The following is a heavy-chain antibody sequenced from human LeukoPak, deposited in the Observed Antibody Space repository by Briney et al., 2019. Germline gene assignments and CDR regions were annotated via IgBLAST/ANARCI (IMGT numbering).Heavy chain of an antibody. Sequence: GESLKISCKGSGYSFTSYWIGWVRQMPGKGLEWMGIIYPGDSDTRYSPSFQGQVTISADKSISTAYLQWSSLKASDTAMYYCARHGIAAAGSVSDYYYYMDVWGKGTTVTISS. CDR2: IYPGDSDT. CDR1: GYSFTSYW. V-gene: IGHV5-51*01. D-gene: IGHD6-13*01. J-gene: IGHJ6*03. CDR3: ARHGIAAAGSVSDYYYYMDV.